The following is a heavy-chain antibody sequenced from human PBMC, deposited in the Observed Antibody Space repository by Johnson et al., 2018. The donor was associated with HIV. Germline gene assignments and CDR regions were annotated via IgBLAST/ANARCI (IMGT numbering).Heavy chain of an antibody. CDR3: AKDPNRWEHLAYAFDI. Sequence: VQLVESGGGLVKPGGSLRLSCAASGFDFSNAWLTWVRQAPGKGLEWVSGINWNGGSTGYADTVKGRFTISRDNAKNSLYLQMNSLRAEDTALYYCAKDPNRWEHLAYAFDIWGQGTMVTVSS. D-gene: IGHD1-26*01. J-gene: IGHJ3*02. CDR2: INWNGGST. CDR1: GFDFSNAW. V-gene: IGHV3-20*04.